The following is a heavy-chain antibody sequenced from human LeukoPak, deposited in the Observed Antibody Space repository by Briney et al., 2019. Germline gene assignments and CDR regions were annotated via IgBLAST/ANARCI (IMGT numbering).Heavy chain of an antibody. Sequence: SETLSLTCSVSGGSFGTYYWSWIRQPPGKGLEWIGYIYHSGSTNYNPSLKSRVTISVDTSKNQFSLKLSSVTAADTAVYYCARTIGYYDSNGYYPYFDQWGQGILVPVSS. J-gene: IGHJ4*02. D-gene: IGHD3-22*01. CDR2: IYHSGST. CDR3: ARTIGYYDSNGYYPYFDQ. CDR1: GGSFGTYY. V-gene: IGHV4-59*01.